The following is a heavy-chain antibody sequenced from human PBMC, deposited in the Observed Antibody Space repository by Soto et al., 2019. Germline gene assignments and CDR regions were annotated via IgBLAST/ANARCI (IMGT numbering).Heavy chain of an antibody. D-gene: IGHD5-18*01. CDR2: ISGSGGRT. CDR1: GFTFSSYA. Sequence: GGSLRLSCAASGFTFSSYAMTWVRQAPGKGLEWVSVISGSGGRTDYADSVKGRFTISRDNSKNTLYLQMNSLRAEDTAVYYCGKDGAEGGYGYYYYGMDVWGQGTTVTVSS. CDR3: GKDGAEGGYGYYYYGMDV. J-gene: IGHJ6*02. V-gene: IGHV3-23*01.